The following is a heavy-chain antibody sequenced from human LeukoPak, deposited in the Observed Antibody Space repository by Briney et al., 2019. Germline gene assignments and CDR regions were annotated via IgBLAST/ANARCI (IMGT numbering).Heavy chain of an antibody. CDR3: ARDGLPFDF. CDR1: GFRFSSYW. D-gene: IGHD5-12*01. V-gene: IGHV3-7*01. Sequence: GGSLRLSCAASGFRFSSYWMSWVRQAPGKGLEWVANIKQDGSEKYYVDSVKGRFTISRDSAKNSLYLQMNSLRAEDTAVYFCARDGLPFDFWGQGTLVTVSS. CDR2: IKQDGSEK. J-gene: IGHJ4*02.